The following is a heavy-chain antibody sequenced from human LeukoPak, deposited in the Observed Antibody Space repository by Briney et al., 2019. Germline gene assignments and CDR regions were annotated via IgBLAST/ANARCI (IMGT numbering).Heavy chain of an antibody. CDR3: ARAYSSSWFTNWFDP. CDR1: GYTFTDYY. V-gene: IGHV1-2*02. J-gene: IGHJ5*02. D-gene: IGHD6-13*01. Sequence: ASVKVSCKASGYTFTDYYMHWVRQAPGQGLEWMGWINPNSGGTNYAQKFQGRVTMTRDTSISTAYMELSRLRSDDTAVYYCARAYSSSWFTNWFDPWGQGTLVTVSS. CDR2: INPNSGGT.